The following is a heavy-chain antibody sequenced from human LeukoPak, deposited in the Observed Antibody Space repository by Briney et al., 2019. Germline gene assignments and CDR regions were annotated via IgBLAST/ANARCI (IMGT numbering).Heavy chain of an antibody. D-gene: IGHD3-9*01. Sequence: GASVKVSCKASGYTFTSYDINWVRQATGQGLEWMGWMNPNSGNTGYAQKFQGRVTMTRNTSISTAYMELSSLRSDDTAVYYCAREGPYYDIPTVLVSPQFDYWGQGTLVTVSS. CDR2: MNPNSGNT. V-gene: IGHV1-8*01. CDR1: GYTFTSYD. CDR3: AREGPYYDIPTVLVSPQFDY. J-gene: IGHJ4*02.